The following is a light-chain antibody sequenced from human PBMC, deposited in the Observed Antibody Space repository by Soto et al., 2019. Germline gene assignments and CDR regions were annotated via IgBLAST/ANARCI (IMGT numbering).Light chain of an antibody. CDR1: QRISSN. Sequence: DILMTQSPSSLSASVGDGVTITCRASQRISSNLNWYQQKPGNAPNLMIYAASTLQSGVPSRFSGSGSGTDCTLTISSLQPEDVATYYCQQSYSTPRTFGQGTKVDIK. J-gene: IGKJ1*01. CDR2: AAS. V-gene: IGKV1-39*01. CDR3: QQSYSTPRT.